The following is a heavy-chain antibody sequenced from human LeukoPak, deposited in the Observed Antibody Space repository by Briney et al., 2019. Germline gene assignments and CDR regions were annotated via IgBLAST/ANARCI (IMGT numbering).Heavy chain of an antibody. V-gene: IGHV4-4*07. D-gene: IGHD2-21*02. J-gene: IGHJ4*02. CDR3: ARGLMISELVTAFDY. CDR2: IYTSGST. Sequence: SEILSLTCTVSGGSISSYYWSWIRQPAGKGLEWIGRIYTSGSTNYNPSLKSRVTLSVDTSKNQFSLKLSSVTAADTAVYYCARGLMISELVTAFDYWGQGTLVTVSS. CDR1: GGSISSYY.